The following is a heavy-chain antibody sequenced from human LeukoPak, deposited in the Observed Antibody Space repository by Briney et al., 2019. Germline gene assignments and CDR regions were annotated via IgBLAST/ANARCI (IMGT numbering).Heavy chain of an antibody. CDR2: ISAYNGNT. CDR3: ARDGLYDYVWGSYRPEDYYYGMDV. CDR1: GYTFTSYG. V-gene: IGHV1-18*01. D-gene: IGHD3-16*02. Sequence: ASVTVSCTASGYTFTSYGISWVRQAPGQGLEWMGWISAYNGNTNYAQKLQGRVTMTTDTSTSTAYMELRSLRSDDTAVYYCARDGLYDYVWGSYRPEDYYYGMDVWGQGTTVTVSS. J-gene: IGHJ6*02.